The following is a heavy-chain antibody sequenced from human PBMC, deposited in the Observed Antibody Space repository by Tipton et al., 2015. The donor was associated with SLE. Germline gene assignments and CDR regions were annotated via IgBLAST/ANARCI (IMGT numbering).Heavy chain of an antibody. CDR1: GGSFSGYY. Sequence: TLSLTCAVYGGSFSGYYWSWIRQSPGKGLEWIGSIHYSGTTYNNPSLKSRVTISVDTSKNQFSLKLSSVTAADTAVYYCARDGDYYDSSGPTGDYWGQGTLVTVSS. D-gene: IGHD3-22*01. J-gene: IGHJ4*02. V-gene: IGHV4-34*01. CDR2: IHYSGTT. CDR3: ARDGDYYDSSGPTGDY.